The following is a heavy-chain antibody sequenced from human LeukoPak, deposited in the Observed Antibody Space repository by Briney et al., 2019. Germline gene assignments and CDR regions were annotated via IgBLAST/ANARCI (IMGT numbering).Heavy chain of an antibody. CDR2: ISGSGSAT. J-gene: IGHJ3*02. CDR1: GFTFRSYA. Sequence: GGSLRLSCAASGFTFRSYAMNWVRQAPGKGLEWVSAISGSGSATYYAYSVKGRFTISRDNSKNTLYLQMNSLRAEDTAVYYCAKDQYGEAFDIWGPGTMVTFSS. D-gene: IGHD4-17*01. CDR3: AKDQYGEAFDI. V-gene: IGHV3-23*01.